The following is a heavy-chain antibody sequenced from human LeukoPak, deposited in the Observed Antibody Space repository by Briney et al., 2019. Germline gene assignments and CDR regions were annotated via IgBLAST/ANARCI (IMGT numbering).Heavy chain of an antibody. Sequence: GGSLRLSCAASGFTFSSYSMNWVRQAPGKGLEWVSSIRSSSSYIYYADSVKGRFTISRDNAKNSLYLQMNSLRAEDTAVYYCATLTAANNWFDPWGQGTLVTVSS. CDR3: ATLTAANNWFDP. CDR1: GFTFSSYS. D-gene: IGHD6-13*01. J-gene: IGHJ5*02. CDR2: IRSSSSYI. V-gene: IGHV3-21*01.